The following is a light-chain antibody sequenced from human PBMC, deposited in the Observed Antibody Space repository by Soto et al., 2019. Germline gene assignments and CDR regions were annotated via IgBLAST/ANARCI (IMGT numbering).Light chain of an antibody. Sequence: EIVLTQSPGTLSLSPGERATLSCRASQSVSSSYLAWYQQKPGQAPRLLIYGASSRATGTPDRFSGSGSGTDFALTISRLEPEDFEVYYCQQYGSSSYTFGQGTKLEIK. CDR1: QSVSSSY. CDR3: QQYGSSSYT. CDR2: GAS. J-gene: IGKJ2*01. V-gene: IGKV3-20*01.